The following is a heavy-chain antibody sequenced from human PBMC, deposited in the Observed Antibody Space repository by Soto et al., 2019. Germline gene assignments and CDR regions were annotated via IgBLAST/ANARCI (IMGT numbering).Heavy chain of an antibody. D-gene: IGHD6-19*01. CDR3: ARIAVAGYLFHQGMDV. CDR1: GYTFTDYY. CDR2: INPNSGGT. V-gene: IGHV1-2*02. Sequence: GASVKVSCKASGYTFTDYYMHWVRQAPGQGLEWMGWINPNSGGTNYAQKFQGRVAMTRDTSITTVYMEVSSLRSDDTAVYYCARIAVAGYLFHQGMDVWGQGTTVTVSS. J-gene: IGHJ6*02.